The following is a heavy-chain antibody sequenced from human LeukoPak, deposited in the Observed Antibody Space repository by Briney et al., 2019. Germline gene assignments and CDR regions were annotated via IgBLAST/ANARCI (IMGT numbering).Heavy chain of an antibody. V-gene: IGHV3-23*01. J-gene: IGHJ6*02. CDR3: ARVVAGSVYNCGMDV. D-gene: IGHD6-19*01. CDR1: GFTFSSYA. Sequence: PGGSLRLSCAASGFTFSSYAMSWVRQAPGKGLEWASAISGSGGSTYYADSVKGRFTISRDNSKNTLYLLMNSLTAEDTALYYCARVVAGSVYNCGMDVWGQGTTVTVSS. CDR2: ISGSGGST.